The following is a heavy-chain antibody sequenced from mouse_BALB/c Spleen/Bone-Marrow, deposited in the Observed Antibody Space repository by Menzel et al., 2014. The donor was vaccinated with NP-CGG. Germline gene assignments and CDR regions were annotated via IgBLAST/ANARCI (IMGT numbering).Heavy chain of an antibody. CDR1: GYSFTSYW. Sequence: AQPVESGAELVRSGASAKLSCKACGYSFTSYWMNWVKQRPGQGLEGIGMIHPSDRETRLNQNFKDKATLTVDKSSSTAYIQLSSPTSEDSAVYYCAKDCNPFDFWGQGTTLTVSS. V-gene: IGHV1-61*01. J-gene: IGHJ2*01. CDR3: AKDCNPFDF. D-gene: IGHD2-1*01. CDR2: IHPSDRET.